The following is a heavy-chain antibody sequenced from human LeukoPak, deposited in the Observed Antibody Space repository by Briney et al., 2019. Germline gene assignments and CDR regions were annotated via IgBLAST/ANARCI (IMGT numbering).Heavy chain of an antibody. Sequence: SETLSLTCTVSGGSISSSSYYWGWIRQPPGKGLEWIGSIYYSGSTYYNPSLKSRVTMSVDTSQNQFSLKMSSVTAADTAVYYCARDMYHDFWSGSLPLRGGSFYYLDVWGKGTTVTVSS. J-gene: IGHJ6*03. CDR1: GGSISSSSYY. CDR2: IYYSGST. CDR3: ARDMYHDFWSGSLPLRGGSFYYLDV. D-gene: IGHD3-3*01. V-gene: IGHV4-39*07.